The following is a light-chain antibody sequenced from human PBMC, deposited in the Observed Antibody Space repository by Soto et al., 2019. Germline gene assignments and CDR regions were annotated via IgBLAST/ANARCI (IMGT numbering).Light chain of an antibody. J-gene: IGKJ3*01. V-gene: IGKV3-11*01. CDR1: QSVSSY. Sequence: EIVLTQSPATLSLSPGERATLSCRASQSVSSYLAWYQQKPGQAPRLLIYDASNRATGIPARFSGSGSGTDFTLTISSLETEDFAVYYCQSGVTFGPGTKVDIK. CDR3: QSGVT. CDR2: DAS.